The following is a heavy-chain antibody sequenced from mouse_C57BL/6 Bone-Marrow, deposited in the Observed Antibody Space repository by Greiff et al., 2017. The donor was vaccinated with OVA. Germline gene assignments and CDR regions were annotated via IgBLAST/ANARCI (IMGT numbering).Heavy chain of an antibody. CDR2: IWSGGST. J-gene: IGHJ3*01. V-gene: IGHV2-2*01. CDR1: GFSLTSYG. D-gene: IGHD1-1*01. Sequence: VQLQQSGPGLVQPSQSLSITCTVSGFSLTSYGVHWVRQSPGKGLEWLGVIWSGGSTDYNAAFISRLSISKDNSKSQVFFKMNSLQADDTAIYYCARNLGIYYYGPWFAYWGQGTLVTVSA. CDR3: ARNLGIYYYGPWFAY.